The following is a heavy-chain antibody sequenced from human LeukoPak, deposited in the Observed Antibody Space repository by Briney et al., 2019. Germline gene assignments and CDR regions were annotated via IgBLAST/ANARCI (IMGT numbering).Heavy chain of an antibody. V-gene: IGHV3-23*01. Sequence: GGSLRLSCAASGFTFSSYAMSWVRQAPGKGLGWVSAISGSGGSTYYADSVKGRFTIYRNNSKNTLYLQMNSLRAEDTAVYYCAGATQLLFVYWGQGTLVTVSS. CDR1: GFTFSSYA. D-gene: IGHD2-21*02. CDR2: ISGSGGST. J-gene: IGHJ4*02. CDR3: AGATQLLFVY.